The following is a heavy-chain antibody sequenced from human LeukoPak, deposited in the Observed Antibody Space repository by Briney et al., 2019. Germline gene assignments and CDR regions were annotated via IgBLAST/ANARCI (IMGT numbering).Heavy chain of an antibody. Sequence: SETLSLTCAVSGGSISSNNWWIWVRQSPEKGLEWIGEIYHDGSTNYNPSLKSRVTISMDKSKNQLTLKLNFVTAADTAVYYCARDRGGYTYSHDYWGQGTLVTVSS. D-gene: IGHD5-18*01. J-gene: IGHJ4*02. CDR2: IYHDGST. CDR3: ARDRGGYTYSHDY. V-gene: IGHV4-4*02. CDR1: GGSISSNNW.